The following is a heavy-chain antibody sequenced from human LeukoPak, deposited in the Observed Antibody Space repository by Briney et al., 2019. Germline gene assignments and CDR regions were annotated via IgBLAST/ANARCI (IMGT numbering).Heavy chain of an antibody. V-gene: IGHV3-30*02. CDR3: ARGRGVVISAFDI. CDR1: GFTFSNYG. J-gene: IGHJ3*02. Sequence: PGGSLRLSCAASGFTFSNYGMHWVRQAPGKGLEWVAFIQYDGSNKYYADSVKGRFTISRDNAKSSLYLQMNSLRAEDTAVYYCARGRGVVISAFDIWGQGTMVTVSS. CDR2: IQYDGSNK. D-gene: IGHD3-22*01.